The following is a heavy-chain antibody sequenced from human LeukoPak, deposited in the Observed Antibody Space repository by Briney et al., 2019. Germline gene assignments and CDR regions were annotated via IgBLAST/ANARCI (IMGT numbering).Heavy chain of an antibody. CDR2: ISYDGSNK. Sequence: GGSLRLSCAASGFTFSSYAMHWVRQAPGKGLEWVAVISYDGSNKYYADSVKGRFTISRDNSKNTLYLQMNSLRAEDTAVYYCAREIEGFDYWGQGTLVTVPS. CDR3: AREIEGFDY. CDR1: GFTFSSYA. J-gene: IGHJ4*02. V-gene: IGHV3-30-3*01.